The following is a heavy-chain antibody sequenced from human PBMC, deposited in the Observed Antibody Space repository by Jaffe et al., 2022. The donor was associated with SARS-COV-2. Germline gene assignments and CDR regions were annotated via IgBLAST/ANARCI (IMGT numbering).Heavy chain of an antibody. Sequence: EVQLVESGGGLVKPGGSLRLSCAASEFTFSNAWMGWVRQAPGKGLEWVGRIKSKTDGGTTDYAAPVKGRFTISRDDSKNTLYLQMDSLKTEDTAVYYCTTRPGGSYLPLFDYWGQGTLVTVSS. CDR3: TTRPGGSYLPLFDY. J-gene: IGHJ4*02. CDR2: IKSKTDGGTT. D-gene: IGHD1-26*01. CDR1: EFTFSNAW. V-gene: IGHV3-15*01.